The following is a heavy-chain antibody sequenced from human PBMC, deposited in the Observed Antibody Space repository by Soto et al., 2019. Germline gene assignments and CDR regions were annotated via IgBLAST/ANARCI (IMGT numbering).Heavy chain of an antibody. CDR3: AAGIAGDTKGIDV. Sequence: EVQLVESGGDLVKPGGSLRLSCAASGFTCTDAWMNWVRQAPGKGLEWVGRIKGKSHGGTTDYAAPVKGSFTIARDDSKNTLYLQMNNLKTGDTAVYYCAAGIAGDTKGIDVWCQGTTVTVSS. V-gene: IGHV3-15*07. D-gene: IGHD1-26*01. J-gene: IGHJ6*02. CDR2: IKGKSHGGTT. CDR1: GFTCTDAW.